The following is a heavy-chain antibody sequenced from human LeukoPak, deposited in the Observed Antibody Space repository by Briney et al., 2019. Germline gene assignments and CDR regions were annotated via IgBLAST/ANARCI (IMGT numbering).Heavy chain of an antibody. V-gene: IGHV3-7*01. Sequence: SGGSLRLSCAAAQFTFSSYWMSWVRQAPGKGLAWVANINQDGSGKYYVDSVKGRFTISRDNAKNSLYLQMNSLRAEDTAVYYCARDKSVYYDTSGSRFDYWGQGALVTVSS. CDR2: INQDGSGK. CDR3: ARDKSVYYDTSGSRFDY. CDR1: QFTFSSYW. J-gene: IGHJ4*02. D-gene: IGHD3-22*01.